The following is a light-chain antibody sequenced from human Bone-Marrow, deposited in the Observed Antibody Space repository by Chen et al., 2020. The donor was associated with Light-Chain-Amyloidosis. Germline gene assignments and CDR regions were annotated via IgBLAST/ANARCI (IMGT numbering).Light chain of an antibody. CDR2: GAS. J-gene: IGKJ2*03. Sequence: DIQMTQYPSSLSASVGDTVTISCRAGQDIVKFLYWYQQKPGKAPTLLISGASSLQSGAPSRFSGGGAGTDFTRTVSSLRPEDSAAYYCQQAYASPPFSFGQGTTLEI. V-gene: IGKV1-39*01. CDR3: QQAYASPPFS. CDR1: QDIVKF.